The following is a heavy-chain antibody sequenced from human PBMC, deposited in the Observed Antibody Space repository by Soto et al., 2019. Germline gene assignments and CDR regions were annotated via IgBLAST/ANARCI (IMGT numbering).Heavy chain of an antibody. CDR3: AREGGYCSGGSCYLFNYYSGMDV. CDR2: TYYRSKWYN. D-gene: IGHD2-15*01. Sequence: QTLSLTCAISGDSVSSNSAAWNWIRQSPSRSLEWLGRTYYRSKWYNDYAVSVKSRITINPDTSKNQFSLQLNSVTPEDTAVYYCAREGGYCSGGSCYLFNYYSGMDVWGQGTTVTVSS. V-gene: IGHV6-1*01. J-gene: IGHJ6*02. CDR1: GDSVSSNSAA.